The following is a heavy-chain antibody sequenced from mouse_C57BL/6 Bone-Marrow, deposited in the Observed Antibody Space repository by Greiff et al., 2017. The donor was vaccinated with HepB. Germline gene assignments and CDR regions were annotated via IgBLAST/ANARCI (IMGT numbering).Heavy chain of an antibody. J-gene: IGHJ2*01. Sequence: VQLQQSGTELVKPGASVKLSCKASGYTFTSYWMHWVKQRPGQGLEWIGNINPSNGGTNYNEKFKSKATLTVDKSSSTAYMQLSSLTSEDSAVYYCAFITTVVATDYLDYWGQGTTLTVSS. V-gene: IGHV1-53*01. CDR3: AFITTVVATDYLDY. CDR2: INPSNGGT. D-gene: IGHD1-1*01. CDR1: GYTFTSYW.